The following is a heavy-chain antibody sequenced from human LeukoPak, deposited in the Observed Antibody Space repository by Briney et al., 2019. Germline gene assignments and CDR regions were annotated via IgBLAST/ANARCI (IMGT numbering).Heavy chain of an antibody. J-gene: IGHJ4*02. CDR2: VNGNGGSA. D-gene: IGHD3-16*02. CDR3: AKSLYGGCDY. Sequence: GGSLRLSCAASGFSFSTYAMSWVRQAPGKGLEWVSGVNGNGGSASYADSVKGRFTIFRDNSKNTVYLQMNSLRVEDTAVYYCAKSLYGGCDYWGQGTVVTVSS. V-gene: IGHV3-23*01. CDR1: GFSFSTYA.